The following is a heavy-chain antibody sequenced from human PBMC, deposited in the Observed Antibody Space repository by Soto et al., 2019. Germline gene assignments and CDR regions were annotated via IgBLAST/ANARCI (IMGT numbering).Heavy chain of an antibody. Sequence: QVQLVQSGAEVKKPGASVKVSCKACGYTFTSYGISWVRQAPGQGLEWMGWISAYNGNTNYAQKLQGRVTMTTDTSTSTAYMELRSLRSDDTAVYYCARSPLGLVPAAIYYGMDVWGQGTTVTVSS. J-gene: IGHJ6*02. CDR2: ISAYNGNT. CDR1: GYTFTSYG. D-gene: IGHD2-2*01. V-gene: IGHV1-18*01. CDR3: ARSPLGLVPAAIYYGMDV.